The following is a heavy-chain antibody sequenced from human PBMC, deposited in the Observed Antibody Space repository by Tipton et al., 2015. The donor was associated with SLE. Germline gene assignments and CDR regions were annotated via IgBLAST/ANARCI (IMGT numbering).Heavy chain of an antibody. V-gene: IGHV4-39*07. Sequence: TLSLTCTVSGGSISSSSYYWGWIRQPPGKGLEWIGSIYYSGSTYYNPSLKSRVTISVDTSKNQFSLKLSSVTAADTAVYYCARGAHDFWSGYTSYFDYWGQGTLVTVSS. CDR1: GGSISSSSYY. CDR2: IYYSGST. CDR3: ARGAHDFWSGYTSYFDY. D-gene: IGHD3-3*01. J-gene: IGHJ4*02.